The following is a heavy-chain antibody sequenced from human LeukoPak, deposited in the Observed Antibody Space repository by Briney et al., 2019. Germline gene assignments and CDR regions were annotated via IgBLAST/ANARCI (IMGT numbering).Heavy chain of an antibody. CDR2: INHSGST. CDR1: GRSFSGYY. V-gene: IGHV4-34*01. D-gene: IGHD3-10*01. J-gene: IGHJ5*02. Sequence: SETLSLTCAVYGRSFSGYYWSWIRQPPGKGLEWIGEINHSGSTNYNPSLKSRVTISVDTSKNQFSLKLSSVTAADTAVYYCARPAPGSYFHRGNWFDPWGQGTLVTVSS. CDR3: ARPAPGSYFHRGNWFDP.